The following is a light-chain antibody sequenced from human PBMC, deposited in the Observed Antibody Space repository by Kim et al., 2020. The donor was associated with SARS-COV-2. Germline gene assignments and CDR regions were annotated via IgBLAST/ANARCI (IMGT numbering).Light chain of an antibody. CDR1: QSVGTN. J-gene: IGKJ1*01. Sequence: EIVMTQAPASLSVSPGEGVTLSCRASQSVGTNLAWYQQKPGQSPRLLIYGASTRATGIPARFSGSGSGTEFTLTINGLQSEDFAVFFCQQYDNSPPTFGPGTKVEIK. CDR3: QQYDNSPPT. CDR2: GAS. V-gene: IGKV3-15*01.